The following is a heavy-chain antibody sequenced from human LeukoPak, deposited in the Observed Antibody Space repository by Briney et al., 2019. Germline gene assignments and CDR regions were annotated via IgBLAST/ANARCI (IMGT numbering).Heavy chain of an antibody. CDR3: ASLLPSPYYYDSSDLKGDY. D-gene: IGHD3-22*01. CDR2: ISSSGSTI. Sequence: GGSLRLSCTVSGFSLSSYAMSWVRRAPGKGLEWVSYISSSGSTIYYADSVKGRFTISRDNAKNSLYLQMNSLRAEDTAVYYCASLLPSPYYYDSSDLKGDYWGQGTLVTVSS. CDR1: GFSLSSYA. J-gene: IGHJ4*02. V-gene: IGHV3-48*03.